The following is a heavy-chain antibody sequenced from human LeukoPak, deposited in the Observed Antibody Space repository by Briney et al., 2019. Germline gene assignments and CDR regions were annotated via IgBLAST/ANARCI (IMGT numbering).Heavy chain of an antibody. CDR1: GFTFSSYA. Sequence: PGGSLRLSCAASGFTFSSYAMSWVRQAPGKGLEWVSAISGSGGSTYYADSVKGRFTIYRNNSKNTLYLQMNSLRAEDTAVYYCAKWFFPGITMVRGVPGGYDYWGQGTLVTVSS. J-gene: IGHJ4*02. V-gene: IGHV3-23*01. D-gene: IGHD3-10*01. CDR3: AKWFFPGITMVRGVPGGYDY. CDR2: ISGSGGST.